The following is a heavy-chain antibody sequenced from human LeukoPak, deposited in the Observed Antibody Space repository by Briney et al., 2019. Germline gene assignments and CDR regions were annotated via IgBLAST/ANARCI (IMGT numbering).Heavy chain of an antibody. Sequence: SETLSLTCTVSGGSISSSSYYWGWIRQPPGRGLEWIGSIYYSGSTYYNPSLKSRVTISVDTSKNQFSLKLSSVTAADTAVYYCARPADLTFAPGGYYMDVWGKGTTVTVSS. J-gene: IGHJ6*03. CDR3: ARPADLTFAPGGYYMDV. CDR2: IYYSGST. D-gene: IGHD2-15*01. V-gene: IGHV4-39*07. CDR1: GGSISSSSYY.